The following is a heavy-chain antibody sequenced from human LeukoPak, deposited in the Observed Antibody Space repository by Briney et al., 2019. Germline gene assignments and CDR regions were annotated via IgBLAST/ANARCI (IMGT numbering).Heavy chain of an antibody. J-gene: IGHJ4*02. V-gene: IGHV3-30*18. Sequence: GGSLRLSCAASGFTFSSYGMHWVRQAPGKGLEWVAVISYDGSNKYYAASVKGRFTISRDNSKNTLYLQMNSLRAEDTAVYYCAKVSWELQFDYWGQGTLVTVSS. CDR3: AKVSWELQFDY. CDR2: ISYDGSNK. CDR1: GFTFSSYG. D-gene: IGHD1-26*01.